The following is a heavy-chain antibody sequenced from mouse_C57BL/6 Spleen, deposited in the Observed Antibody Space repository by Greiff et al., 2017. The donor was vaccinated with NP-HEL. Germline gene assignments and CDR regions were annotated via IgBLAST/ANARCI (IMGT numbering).Heavy chain of an antibody. D-gene: IGHD2-1*01. Sequence: QVQLQQSGAELVRPGASVTLSCKASGYTFTDYEMHWVKQTPVHGLEWIGAIDPETGGTAYNQKFKGKAILTADKSSSTAYMELRSLTSEDSAVYYCTRRDYGNFGDFDVWGTGTTVTVSS. CDR1: GYTFTDYE. V-gene: IGHV1-15*01. CDR3: TRRDYGNFGDFDV. CDR2: IDPETGGT. J-gene: IGHJ1*03.